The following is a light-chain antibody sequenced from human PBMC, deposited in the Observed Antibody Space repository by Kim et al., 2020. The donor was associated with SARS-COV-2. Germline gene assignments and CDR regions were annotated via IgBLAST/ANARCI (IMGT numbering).Light chain of an antibody. CDR3: QQSYSTPWT. Sequence: DIQMTQSPSSLSASVGDTVTISCRASQSIRSYLEWYQQKPGKAPKLLIYAASSLQSGVPSRFSGSGSGTDFTLTISSLQPEDFATYNCQQSYSTPWTFVQGT. V-gene: IGKV1-39*01. CDR1: QSIRSY. J-gene: IGKJ1*01. CDR2: AAS.